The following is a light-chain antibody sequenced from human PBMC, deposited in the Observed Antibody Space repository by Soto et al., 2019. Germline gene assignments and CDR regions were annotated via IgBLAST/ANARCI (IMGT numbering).Light chain of an antibody. J-gene: IGKJ1*01. CDR3: QQYNRYWT. V-gene: IGKV1-5*01. CDR1: QSISSW. Sequence: EIQVTGCPSTLSASVGDRVTITCRASQSISSWLAWYQQTPGTAPLLLIYDASSLESGVPSRFSGSGSGTEFPLTISILPPDDFASYYSQQYNRYWTFGQGTKVDI. CDR2: DAS.